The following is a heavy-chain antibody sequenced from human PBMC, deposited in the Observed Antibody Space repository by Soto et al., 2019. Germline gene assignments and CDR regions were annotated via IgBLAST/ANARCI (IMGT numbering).Heavy chain of an antibody. Sequence: LETLPLTCTVSGGSSISYYWSWIRQPTGKGLEWIGYIYYSGSTNYKSALKSRVAISVDTSKNQFSLKLSSVTAADTAVYYCARMHVVLMVYATGMDVWGQGTTVTVSS. CDR1: GGSSISYY. J-gene: IGHJ6*02. D-gene: IGHD2-8*01. CDR3: ARMHVVLMVYATGMDV. CDR2: IYYSGST. V-gene: IGHV4-59*12.